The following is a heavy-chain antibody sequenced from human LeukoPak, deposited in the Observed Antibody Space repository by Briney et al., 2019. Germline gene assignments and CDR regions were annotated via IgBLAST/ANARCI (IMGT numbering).Heavy chain of an antibody. D-gene: IGHD3-22*01. V-gene: IGHV3-23*01. CDR1: GFTFSNYA. Sequence: GGSLRLSCAASGFTFSNYAMSWVRQAPGKGLEWVSAISGSGGSTYYADSVKGRFTISRDNSKNTLYLQMNSLRAEDTAVYYCAKGGYYDSSGPPGYWGQGTLVTVSS. J-gene: IGHJ4*02. CDR3: AKGGYYDSSGPPGY. CDR2: ISGSGGST.